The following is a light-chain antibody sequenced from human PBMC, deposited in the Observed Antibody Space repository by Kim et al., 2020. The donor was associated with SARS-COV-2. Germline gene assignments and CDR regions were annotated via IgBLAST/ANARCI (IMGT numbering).Light chain of an antibody. CDR3: AAWDGTLNVWV. CDR2: TND. J-gene: IGLJ3*02. Sequence: HRVTITCSRSNTKSGSTDVNWHQQLTENDPTLIIYTNDQRPSGVADRFGGSRAGTSASLAISELQSEDEADYYCAAWDGTLNVWVFGGGTQLTVL. V-gene: IGLV1-44*01. CDR1: NTKSGSTD.